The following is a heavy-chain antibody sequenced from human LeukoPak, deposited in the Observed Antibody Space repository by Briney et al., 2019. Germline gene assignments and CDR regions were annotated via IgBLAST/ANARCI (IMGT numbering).Heavy chain of an antibody. CDR3: ARDPRVVPAALPFDP. V-gene: IGHV3-48*03. D-gene: IGHD2-2*01. CDR2: ISSSGSTI. Sequence: GGSLRLSCAASEFTFSSYEMNWVRQAPGKGLEWVSYISSSGSTILYADSVKGRFTISRDNAKNSLYLQMNSLRAEDTAVYYCARDPRVVPAALPFDPWGQGTLVTVSS. J-gene: IGHJ5*02. CDR1: EFTFSSYE.